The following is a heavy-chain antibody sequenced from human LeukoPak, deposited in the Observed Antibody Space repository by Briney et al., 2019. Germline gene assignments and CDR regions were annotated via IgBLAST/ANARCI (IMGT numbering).Heavy chain of an antibody. CDR2: IYYSGST. CDR3: ARESSPGDYVWGSYRYLFAPGPFFDY. V-gene: IGHV4-61*10. CDR1: GGSISSGSYC. J-gene: IGHJ4*02. Sequence: SETLSLTCTVSGGSISSGSYCWSWIRQPAGKGLEWIGYIYYSGSTNYNPSLKSRVTISVDTSKNQFSLKLSSVTAADTAVYYCARESSPGDYVWGSYRYLFAPGPFFDYWGQGTLVTVSS. D-gene: IGHD3-16*02.